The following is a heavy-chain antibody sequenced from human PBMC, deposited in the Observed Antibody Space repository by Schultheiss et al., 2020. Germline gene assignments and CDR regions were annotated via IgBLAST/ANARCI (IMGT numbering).Heavy chain of an antibody. V-gene: IGHV1-46*01. Sequence: ASVKVSCKASGYTFTSYYMHWVRQAPGQGLEWMGIINPSGGSTSYAQKFQGRVTMTRDTSTSTVYMELSSLRSDDTAVYYCARTPEMATIWRMNYYYYGMDVWGQGTTVTVSS. CDR2: INPSGGST. J-gene: IGHJ6*02. D-gene: IGHD5-24*01. CDR1: GYTFTSYY. CDR3: ARTPEMATIWRMNYYYYGMDV.